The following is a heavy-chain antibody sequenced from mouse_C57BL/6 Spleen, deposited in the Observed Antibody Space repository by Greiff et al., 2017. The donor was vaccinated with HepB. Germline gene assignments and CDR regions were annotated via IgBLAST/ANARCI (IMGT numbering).Heavy chain of an antibody. CDR3: ALTTVAHYYAMDY. Sequence: DVKLQQSGPELVKPGASVKISCKASGYTFTDYYMNWVKQSHGKSLEWIGDINPNNGGTSYNQKFKGKATLTVDKSSSTAYMELRSLTSEDSAVYYCALTTVAHYYAMDYWGQGTSVTVSS. J-gene: IGHJ4*01. CDR2: INPNNGGT. V-gene: IGHV1-26*01. D-gene: IGHD1-1*01. CDR1: GYTFTDYY.